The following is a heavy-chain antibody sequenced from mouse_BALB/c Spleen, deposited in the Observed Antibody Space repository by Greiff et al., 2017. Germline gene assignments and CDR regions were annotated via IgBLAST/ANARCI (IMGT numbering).Heavy chain of an antibody. Sequence: EVQRVESGGGLVQPGGSRKLSCAASGFTFSSFGMHWVRQAPEKGLEWVAYISSGSSTIYYADTVKGRFTISRDNPKNTLFLQMTSLRSEDTAMYYCARGYYYGSSYGYFDYWGQGTTLTVSS. J-gene: IGHJ2*01. CDR3: ARGYYYGSSYGYFDY. CDR1: GFTFSSFG. CDR2: ISSGSSTI. V-gene: IGHV5-17*02. D-gene: IGHD1-1*01.